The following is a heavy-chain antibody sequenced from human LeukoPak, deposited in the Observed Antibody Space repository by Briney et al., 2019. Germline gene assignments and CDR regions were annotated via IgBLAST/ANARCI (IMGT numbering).Heavy chain of an antibody. Sequence: GGSLRLSCAASGFTFSSYSKIWVRRAPGKGLEWFSSISSSSSYIYYADSVKGRFTISRDNAKNSLYLQMNSLRAEDTAVYYCARDSTMVRGVIVFDYWGQGTLVTVSS. V-gene: IGHV3-21*01. D-gene: IGHD3-10*01. J-gene: IGHJ4*02. CDR3: ARDSTMVRGVIVFDY. CDR1: GFTFSSYS. CDR2: ISSSSSYI.